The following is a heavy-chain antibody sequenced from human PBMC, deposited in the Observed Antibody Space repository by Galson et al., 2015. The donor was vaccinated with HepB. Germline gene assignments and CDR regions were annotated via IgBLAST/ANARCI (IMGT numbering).Heavy chain of an antibody. CDR3: ARGASSSWPTFFDY. CDR1: GFTFSNYW. CDR2: INQDGREK. J-gene: IGHJ4*02. Sequence: SLRLSCAASGFTFSNYWMTWVRQAPKKGLEWVANINQDGREKYYVDSVKGRFTISRDNAKNSLHLQLNSLRAEDTAVYYCARGASSSWPTFFDYWGQGTLVTVSS. D-gene: IGHD6-13*01. V-gene: IGHV3-7*01.